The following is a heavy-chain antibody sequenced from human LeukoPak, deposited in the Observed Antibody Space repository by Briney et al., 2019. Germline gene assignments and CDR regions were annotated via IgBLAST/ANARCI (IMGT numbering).Heavy chain of an antibody. CDR3: ARRIAAAAAPYYFDY. Sequence: PSETLSLTCTVSGGSISSSSDYWGWIRQPPGKGLEWIGSIYYSGSTYNNPSLKSRVTISVDTSKNQFSLKLSSVTAADTAVYYCARRIAAAAAPYYFDYWGQGTLVTVSS. CDR1: GGSISSSSDY. CDR2: IYYSGST. J-gene: IGHJ4*02. V-gene: IGHV4-39*01. D-gene: IGHD6-13*01.